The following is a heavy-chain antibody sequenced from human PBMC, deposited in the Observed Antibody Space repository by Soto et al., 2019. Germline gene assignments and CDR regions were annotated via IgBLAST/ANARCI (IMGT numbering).Heavy chain of an antibody. CDR3: ARGGSYYFPY. CDR2: INTDGSST. J-gene: IGHJ4*02. D-gene: IGHD1-26*01. V-gene: IGHV3-74*01. CDR1: GFTFSDYW. Sequence: GGSLRLSCAASGFTFSDYWVHWVRQAPGKGLVWVSRINTDGSSTSYADSVKGRFTISRDNAKNTLYLQMSSLRAEDTALYYCARGGSYYFPYWGRGTLVTVSS.